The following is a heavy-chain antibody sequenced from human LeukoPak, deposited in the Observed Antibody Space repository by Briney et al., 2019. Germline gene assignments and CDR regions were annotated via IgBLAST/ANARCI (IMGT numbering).Heavy chain of an antibody. CDR3: ARHGLITGYFDY. J-gene: IGHJ4*02. CDR1: GGSISSSSYY. D-gene: IGHD1-14*01. Sequence: SETLSLTCTVSGGSISSSSYYWGWIRQPPGKGLEWIGSIYYSGSTYYNPSLKSRVTISADTSKNQFSLKLSSVTAADTAVYYCARHGLITGYFDYWGQGTLVTVSS. V-gene: IGHV4-39*01. CDR2: IYYSGST.